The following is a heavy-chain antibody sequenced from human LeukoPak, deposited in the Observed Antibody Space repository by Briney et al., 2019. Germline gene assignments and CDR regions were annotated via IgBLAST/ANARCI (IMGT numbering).Heavy chain of an antibody. V-gene: IGHV4-39*01. CDR1: GGSISSTSYY. Sequence: SETLSLTSAVSGGSISSTSYYWAWIRQPPGKGLEWIGTIYYSGSTYHNPSLKSRVTLSVDTSRNQFSLRLSSVDAADTAVYYCAKAGVRYFDSSGLYAFDFWGQGTTVTVSS. CDR2: IYYSGST. J-gene: IGHJ3*01. D-gene: IGHD3-22*01. CDR3: AKAGVRYFDSSGLYAFDF.